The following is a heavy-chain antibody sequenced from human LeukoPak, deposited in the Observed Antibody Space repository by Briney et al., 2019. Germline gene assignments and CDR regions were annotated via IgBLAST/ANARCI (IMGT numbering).Heavy chain of an antibody. CDR3: ARLFGRYSYGPTWDY. V-gene: IGHV4-59*01. D-gene: IGHD5-18*01. J-gene: IGHJ4*02. CDR1: GGSISSYY. Sequence: PSETLSLTCTVSGGSISSYYWSWIRQPPGKGLEWIGYIYYSGSTNYNPSLKSRVTISVDTSKNQFSLKLSSVTAADTAVYYCARLFGRYSYGPTWDYWGQGTRVTVSS. CDR2: IYYSGST.